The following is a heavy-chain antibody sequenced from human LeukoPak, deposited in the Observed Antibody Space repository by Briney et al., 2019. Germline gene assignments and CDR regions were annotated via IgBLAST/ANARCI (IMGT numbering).Heavy chain of an antibody. Sequence: GGSLRLSCAASGFTFSSYAMSWVRQAPGKGLEWVSAISGSGGRIYSADSLTGRFTIPRDNSKNTLYLQMNSLRAEDTAVYYCAKGDQVFMDVWGQGTTVTVSS. CDR3: AKGDQVFMDV. V-gene: IGHV3-23*01. CDR2: ISGSGGRI. CDR1: GFTFSSYA. D-gene: IGHD3-10*01. J-gene: IGHJ6*02.